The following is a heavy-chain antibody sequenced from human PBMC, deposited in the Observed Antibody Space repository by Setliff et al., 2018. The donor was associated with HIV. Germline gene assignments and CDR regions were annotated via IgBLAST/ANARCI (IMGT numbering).Heavy chain of an antibody. V-gene: IGHV1-2*02. CDR3: ARGTDFWSGSSNFDY. CDR1: GGTFSSYA. Sequence: ASVKVSCKASGGTFSSYAISWVRQAPGQGLEWMGWINPNSGGTNYAQKFRGRVTMTRDTSINTAHMYLSSLRSDDTAIYFCARGTDFWSGSSNFDYWGQGTQVTVSS. J-gene: IGHJ4*02. CDR2: INPNSGGT. D-gene: IGHD3-3*01.